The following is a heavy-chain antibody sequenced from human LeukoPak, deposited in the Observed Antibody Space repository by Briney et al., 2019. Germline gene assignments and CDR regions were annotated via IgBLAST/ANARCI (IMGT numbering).Heavy chain of an antibody. CDR1: GYTFTSYD. CDR2: IIPIFGTA. Sequence: GASVKVSCKASGYTFTSYDINWVRQATGQGLEWMGGIIPIFGTANYAQKFQGRVTITADESTSTAYMELSSLRSEDTAVYYCARGAAKGIAAAGLPPRMTYYFDYWGQGTLVTVSS. V-gene: IGHV1-69*13. CDR3: ARGAAKGIAAAGLPPRMTYYFDY. J-gene: IGHJ4*02. D-gene: IGHD6-13*01.